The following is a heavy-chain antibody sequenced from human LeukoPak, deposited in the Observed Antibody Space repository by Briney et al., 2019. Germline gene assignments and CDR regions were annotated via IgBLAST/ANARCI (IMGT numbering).Heavy chain of an antibody. CDR3: AKDIGFGYYGSGSYLDY. V-gene: IGHV3-9*01. D-gene: IGHD3-10*01. CDR2: ISWNSGSI. Sequence: GRSLRLSCAASGFTFDDYAMHWVRQAPGKGLEWVSGISWNSGSIGYADSVKGRFTISRDNAKNSLYLQMNSLRAEDTALYYCAKDIGFGYYGSGSYLDYWGQGTLVTVSS. CDR1: GFTFDDYA. J-gene: IGHJ4*02.